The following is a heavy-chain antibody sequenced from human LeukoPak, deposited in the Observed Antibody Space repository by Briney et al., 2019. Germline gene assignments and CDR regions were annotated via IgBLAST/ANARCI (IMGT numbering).Heavy chain of an antibody. CDR1: GFTFSSYA. J-gene: IGHJ1*01. V-gene: IGHV3-23*01. Sequence: GGSLRLSCAASGFTFSSYAVSWVRQAPGKGLEWVSAISGSGGSTYYADSVKGRFTISRDNSKNTLYLQMNSLRAEDTAVYYCAKDGDIAVAGTTAEYFQHWGQGTLVTVSS. D-gene: IGHD6-19*01. CDR2: ISGSGGST. CDR3: AKDGDIAVAGTTAEYFQH.